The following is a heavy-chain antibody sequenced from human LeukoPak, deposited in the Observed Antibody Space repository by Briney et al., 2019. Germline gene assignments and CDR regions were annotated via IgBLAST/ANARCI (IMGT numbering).Heavy chain of an antibody. J-gene: IGHJ4*02. CDR3: ALGATKLQDLSADY. CDR2: FDPEDGET. CDR1: GHTLTELY. Sequence: ASVKVSYKVSGHTLTELYMHWVRQAPGKGLEWMGGFDPEDGETIYAQKLQGRVTMTADKSTSTAYMELSSLRSEDTAVYYCALGATKLQDLSADYWGQGTLVTVSS. D-gene: IGHD5-12*01. V-gene: IGHV1-24*01.